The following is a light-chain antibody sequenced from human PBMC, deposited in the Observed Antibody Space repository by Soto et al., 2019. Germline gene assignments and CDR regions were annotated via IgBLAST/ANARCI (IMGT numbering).Light chain of an antibody. J-gene: IGLJ1*01. CDR3: QSYDSSLGFV. CDR2: SNI. V-gene: IGLV1-40*01. CDR1: SSKIGADYD. Sequence: QSVLTQPPSVSGAAWQRVTYSCIGSSSKIGADYDVHWYQQLPGTAPKLLIYSNINRPSGVPDRFSGSKSGASAALAITGLQAEDEADYYCQSYDSSLGFVFGTGTKLTVL.